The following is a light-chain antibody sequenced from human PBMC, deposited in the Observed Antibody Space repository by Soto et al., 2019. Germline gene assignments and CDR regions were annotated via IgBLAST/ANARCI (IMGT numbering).Light chain of an antibody. J-gene: IGLJ1*01. Sequence: QSVLTQPPSASGSPGQSVTISCTGTKSDIGVYDFVSWYQHHPGKAPRLIIYEVVQRPSGVPDRFSGSKSGNPASLTVSGRQAADEAYYFCKSYAGSNTYVFGSGTKLTVL. CDR3: KSYAGSNTYV. CDR2: EVV. V-gene: IGLV2-8*01. CDR1: KSDIGVYDF.